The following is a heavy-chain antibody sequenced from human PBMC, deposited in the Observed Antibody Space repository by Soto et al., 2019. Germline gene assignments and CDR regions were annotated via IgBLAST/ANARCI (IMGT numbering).Heavy chain of an antibody. J-gene: IGHJ4*02. V-gene: IGHV4-59*01. CDR1: GGSISSYY. Sequence: QVQLQESGPGLVKPSETLSLTCTVSGGSISSYYWSWIRQPPGKGLEWIGYIYYSGSTNYNPSLKSRVTISVDPSKNQFSLKLSSVTAADTAVYYCARINYDYVWGSYLPFDYWGQGTLVTVSS. CDR3: ARINYDYVWGSYLPFDY. D-gene: IGHD3-16*02. CDR2: IYYSGST.